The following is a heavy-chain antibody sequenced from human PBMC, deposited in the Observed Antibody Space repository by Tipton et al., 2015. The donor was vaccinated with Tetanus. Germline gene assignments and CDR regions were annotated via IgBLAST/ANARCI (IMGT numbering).Heavy chain of an antibody. V-gene: IGHV3-15*07. CDR2: IKNKADGGTT. CDR1: GLFFKNAW. Sequence: SLRLSCATSGLFFKNAWMNWVRQAPGKGLEWVGRIKNKADGGTTDYSARVKDRFSISRDDSKDTLFLQMNSLKTEDTAVYYCTTSGIVGAGYRVDYRGRGTLVAVSS. J-gene: IGHJ4*02. CDR3: TTSGIVGAGYRVDY. D-gene: IGHD1-26*01.